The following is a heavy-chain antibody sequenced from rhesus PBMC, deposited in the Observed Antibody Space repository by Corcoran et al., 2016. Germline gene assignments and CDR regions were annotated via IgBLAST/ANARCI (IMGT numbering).Heavy chain of an antibody. J-gene: IGHJ4*01. V-gene: IGHV2-174*01. CDR3: AREYSKLDY. CDR1: GFSISTSGMG. CDR2: IYWDDDK. Sequence: QVTLKESGPALVKPTQTLTLTCTFSGFSISTSGMGMGLIRQPPGKALEWLALIYWDDDKYYSTSLKSRLTISKDTSKNQVVLTMTNMDPVDTATYYCAREYSKLDYWGQGVLVTVSS. D-gene: IGHD4-23*01.